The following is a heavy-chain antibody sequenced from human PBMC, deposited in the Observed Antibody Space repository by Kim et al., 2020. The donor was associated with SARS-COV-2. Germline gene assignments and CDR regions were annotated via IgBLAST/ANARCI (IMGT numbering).Heavy chain of an antibody. CDR1: GFSFSSND. Sequence: GGSLRLSCVASGFSFSSNDMTWVRQAPGKGLQWLTTIMGRDGTTYYADSVSGRFIISRDISKNALFLQMNSLRVEDTATYYCVKNSGWCDAWGQELQVTVSS. V-gene: IGHV3-23*01. CDR2: IMGRDGTT. J-gene: IGHJ5*02. D-gene: IGHD6-19*01. CDR3: VKNSGWCDA.